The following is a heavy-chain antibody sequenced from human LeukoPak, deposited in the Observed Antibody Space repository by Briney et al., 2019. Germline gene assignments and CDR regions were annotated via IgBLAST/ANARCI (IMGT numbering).Heavy chain of an antibody. CDR1: GGSISSYY. J-gene: IGHJ6*02. D-gene: IGHD2-21*01. Sequence: SETLSLTCTVSGGSISSYYWSWIRQPPGKGLEWIGYIYYSGSTNYNPSLKSRVTISVDTSKSQFSLKLSSVTAADTAVYYCARVVVSGTTFYGMDVWGQGTTVTVSS. CDR3: ARVVVSGTTFYGMDV. V-gene: IGHV4-59*08. CDR2: IYYSGST.